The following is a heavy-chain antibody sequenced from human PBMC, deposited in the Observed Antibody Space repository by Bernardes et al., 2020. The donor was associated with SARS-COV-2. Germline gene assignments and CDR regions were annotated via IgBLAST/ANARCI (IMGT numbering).Heavy chain of an antibody. CDR3: VGSSCGRDCYIGGLRSWDYGMDV. CDR1: SGSISNSNYY. J-gene: IGHJ6*02. Sequence: TLSLTCTVSSGSISNSNYYCGWLRQPPGKGLEWIGRIYSSGTTYKNPSLQSRVTKSVDTSKNQFSLRLTSVTAADTAVYYCVGSSCGRDCYIGGLRSWDYGMDVWGQGTTVTVSS. CDR2: IYSSGTT. V-gene: IGHV4-39*01. D-gene: IGHD2-21*02.